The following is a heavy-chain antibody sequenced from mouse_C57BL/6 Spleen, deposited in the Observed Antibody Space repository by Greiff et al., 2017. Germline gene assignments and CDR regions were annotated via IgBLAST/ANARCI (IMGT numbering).Heavy chain of an antibody. CDR2: IYPGGGYT. Sequence: QVQLQQSGAELVRPGTSVKMSCKASGYTFTNYWIGWAKQRPGHGLEWIGDIYPGGGYTNYNKKFKGKATLTADKSSSTAYMQFSSLTSEDSAIYYCARSDYGSSYEDYYAMDYWGQGTSVTVSS. CDR1: GYTFTNYW. J-gene: IGHJ4*01. D-gene: IGHD1-1*01. CDR3: ARSDYGSSYEDYYAMDY. V-gene: IGHV1-63*01.